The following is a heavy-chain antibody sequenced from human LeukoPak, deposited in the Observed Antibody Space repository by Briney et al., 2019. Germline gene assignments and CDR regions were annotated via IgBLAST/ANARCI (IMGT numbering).Heavy chain of an antibody. CDR3: ARETSTTYDRAIDI. Sequence: PSETLSLTCTASGGDSINSYFWSWIRQPAGKGLEWIGRMYTSGITNYSPSLKSRVTMSIDTSKNQISLNLTSVTAADTAMYYCARETSTTYDRAIDIWGQGTMVTVSS. J-gene: IGHJ3*02. D-gene: IGHD1-26*01. CDR1: GGDSINSYF. CDR2: MYTSGIT. V-gene: IGHV4-4*07.